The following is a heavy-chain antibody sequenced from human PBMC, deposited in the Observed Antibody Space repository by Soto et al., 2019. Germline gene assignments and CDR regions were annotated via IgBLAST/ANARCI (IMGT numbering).Heavy chain of an antibody. J-gene: IGHJ5*02. CDR1: GFSLSNAGLG. CDR2: IFSNDEK. Sequence: QVTVKESGPVLVKPTETLTLTCTVSGFSLSNAGLGVSWIRQPPGKALEWLAHIFSNDEKSYSTSLKSRLTXXXXXXXXXXXXXXXXXXXXXXXXXXXXXXXXXSWYWFDPWGQGTLVTVSS. V-gene: IGHV2-26*01. CDR3: XXXXXXSWYWFDP. D-gene: IGHD6-13*01.